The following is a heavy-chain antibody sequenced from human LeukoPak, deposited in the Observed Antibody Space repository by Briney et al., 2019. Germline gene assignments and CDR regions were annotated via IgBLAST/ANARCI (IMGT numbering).Heavy chain of an antibody. CDR1: GFTFSSLD. CDR3: ARGPPRGKYYYMDV. D-gene: IGHD1-1*01. Sequence: PGGSLRLSCAASGFTFSSLDMRCVRHPAGQGLEWVSTIGTASDTYYPGSVEGRFTLSRDHAKNSLSLQLNSLTAGDTAGYYCARGPPRGKYYYMDVWGKGTTVTVSS. V-gene: IGHV3-13*01. CDR2: IGTASDT. J-gene: IGHJ6*03.